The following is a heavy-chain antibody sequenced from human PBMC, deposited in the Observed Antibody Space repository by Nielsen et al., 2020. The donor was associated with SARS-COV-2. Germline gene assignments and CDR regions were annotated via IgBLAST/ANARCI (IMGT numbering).Heavy chain of an antibody. D-gene: IGHD2-15*01. Sequence: SVKVSCKASGGTFSSYAISWVRQAPGQGLEWMGGIIPIFGTANYAQKFQGRVTITADESTSTAYMELSSLRSEDTAVYYCARNNKGYCSGGSCYYYYGMDVWGQGTTVTVSS. CDR3: ARNNKGYCSGGSCYYYYGMDV. CDR1: GGTFSSYA. CDR2: IIPIFGTA. J-gene: IGHJ6*02. V-gene: IGHV1-69*13.